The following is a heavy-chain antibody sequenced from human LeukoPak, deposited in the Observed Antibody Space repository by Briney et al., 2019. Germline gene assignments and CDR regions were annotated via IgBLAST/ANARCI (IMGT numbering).Heavy chain of an antibody. CDR2: MNPNSGNA. CDR3: AKSSGDYFFDY. D-gene: IGHD3-22*01. Sequence: ASVKVSCKASGYNFNNHDINWVRQATGQGLEWLGRMNPNSGNAGYAQKLQGRVTMTWDSSTNTAYLELTALRSDDTAVYYCAKSSGDYFFDYWGQGTLVTVSS. CDR1: GYNFNNHD. J-gene: IGHJ4*02. V-gene: IGHV1-8*01.